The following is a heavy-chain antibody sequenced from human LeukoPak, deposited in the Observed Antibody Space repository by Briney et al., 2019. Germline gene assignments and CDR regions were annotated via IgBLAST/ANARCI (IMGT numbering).Heavy chain of an antibody. J-gene: IGHJ6*02. D-gene: IGHD2-15*01. Sequence: PSETLSLTCTVSGVSISSGDYYWSWIRQPPGKGLEWIGYIYYSGSTYYNPSLKSRVTISLDTSKNQFSLKLSSVTAADTAVYYCAREQVAASDYYYYGMDVWGQGTTVTVSS. CDR1: GVSISSGDYY. CDR2: IYYSGST. CDR3: AREQVAASDYYYYGMDV. V-gene: IGHV4-30-4*01.